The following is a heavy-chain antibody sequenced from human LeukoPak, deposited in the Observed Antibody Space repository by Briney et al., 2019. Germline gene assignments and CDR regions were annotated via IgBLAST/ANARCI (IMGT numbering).Heavy chain of an antibody. Sequence: SQTLSLTCAISGDSVSSNSAAWNWIRQSPSRGLEWLGRTYYRSKWCNDYAVSVKSRITINPDTSKNQFSLQLNSVTPEDTAVYYCARGGNVSRRANWFDPWGQGTLVTVSS. CDR1: GDSVSSNSAA. CDR2: TYYRSKWCN. D-gene: IGHD1-1*01. CDR3: ARGGNVSRRANWFDP. J-gene: IGHJ5*02. V-gene: IGHV6-1*01.